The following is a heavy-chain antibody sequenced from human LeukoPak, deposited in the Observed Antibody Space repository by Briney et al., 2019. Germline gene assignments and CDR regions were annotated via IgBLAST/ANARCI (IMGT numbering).Heavy chain of an antibody. D-gene: IGHD4-11*01. CDR1: GFTFSNYW. Sequence: GGSLRLSCAASGFTFSNYWMGWVRQAPGRGLEWVANIKQDGSEKCYVDSVKGRFTVSRDNAKNSLYLQMNSLRAEDTAVYHCARIGVSNAFDSWGQGTLVTVSP. J-gene: IGHJ4*02. CDR2: IKQDGSEK. V-gene: IGHV3-7*05. CDR3: ARIGVSNAFDS.